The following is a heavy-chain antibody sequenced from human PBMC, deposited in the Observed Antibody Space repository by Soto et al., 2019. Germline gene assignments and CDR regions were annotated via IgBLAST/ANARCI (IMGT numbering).Heavy chain of an antibody. CDR3: ASSVLVTSTMNYFDL. Sequence: PGESLKISCQASGYSFSNFWITWVRQMPGEGLEWLGIIYPDDSDTPYSPSFLGQVTISADKSIKTTYLQWSSLKASDTAIYFCASSVLVTSTMNYFDLWGQGTLVTVSS. V-gene: IGHV5-51*01. J-gene: IGHJ4*02. D-gene: IGHD2-8*02. CDR2: IYPDDSDT. CDR1: GYSFSNFW.